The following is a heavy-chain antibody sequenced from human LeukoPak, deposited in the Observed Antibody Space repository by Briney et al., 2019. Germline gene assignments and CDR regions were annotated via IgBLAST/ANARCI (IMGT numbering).Heavy chain of an antibody. CDR3: AQEVYKTGDSSTKYYYYMDV. V-gene: IGHV1-2*02. J-gene: IGHJ6*03. Sequence: ASVKVSCKASGYTFTGYYMHWVRQAPGQGLEWMGWINPNSGGTNYAQKFQGRVTMTRDTSISTAYMELSRLRSDDTAVYYCAQEVYKTGDSSTKYYYYMDVWGKGTTVTVSS. CDR1: GYTFTGYY. D-gene: IGHD7-27*01. CDR2: INPNSGGT.